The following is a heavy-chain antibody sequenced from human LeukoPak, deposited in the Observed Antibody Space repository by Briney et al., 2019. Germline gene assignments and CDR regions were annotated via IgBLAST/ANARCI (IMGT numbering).Heavy chain of an antibody. J-gene: IGHJ3*02. CDR2: IYYSGST. V-gene: IGHV4-30-4*08. CDR3: ARSIPTDYGDFEDAFDI. CDR1: GGSISSSSYY. Sequence: SETLSLTCTVSGGSISSSSYYWGWIRQPPGKGLEWIGYIYYSGSTYYNPSLKSRVTISVDTSKNQFSLKLSSVTAADTAVYYCARSIPTDYGDFEDAFDIWGQGTMVTVSS. D-gene: IGHD4-17*01.